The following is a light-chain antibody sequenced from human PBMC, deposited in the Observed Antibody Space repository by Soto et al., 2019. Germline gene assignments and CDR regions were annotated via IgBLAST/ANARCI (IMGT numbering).Light chain of an antibody. CDR3: QQYKTYPWT. J-gene: IGKJ1*01. CDR1: QSISSY. CDR2: AAS. V-gene: IGKV1-39*01. Sequence: DIQMTQSPSPLSASVGDRATITCRASQSISSYLNWYQQTPGKAPKLLIYAASSLQSGVPSRFSGSGSGTDFTLTISSLQPDDFATYYCQQYKTYPWTFGQGTKVDI.